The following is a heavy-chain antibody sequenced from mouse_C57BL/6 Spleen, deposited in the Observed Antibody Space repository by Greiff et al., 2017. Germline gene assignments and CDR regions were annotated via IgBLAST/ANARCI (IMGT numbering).Heavy chain of an antibody. J-gene: IGHJ4*01. V-gene: IGHV5-9-1*02. CDR1: GFTFSSYA. CDR2: ISSGGDYI. Sequence: DVMLVESGEGLVKPGGSLKLSCAASGFTFSSYAMSWVRQTPEKRLEWVAYISSGGDYIYYADTVKGRFTISRDNARNTLYLQMSSLKSEDTAMYYCTRDYDGYYDYAMDYWGQGTSVTVSS. CDR3: TRDYDGYYDYAMDY. D-gene: IGHD2-3*01.